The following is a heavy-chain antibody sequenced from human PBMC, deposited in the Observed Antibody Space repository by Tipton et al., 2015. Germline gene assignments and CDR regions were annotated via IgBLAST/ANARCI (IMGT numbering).Heavy chain of an antibody. V-gene: IGHV1-8*01. J-gene: IGHJ4*02. D-gene: IGHD2-21*01. Sequence: QLVQSGAEGKKPGASVKVSCKASGYTFASYDINWVRQSTGQGLEWMGSMNPNSGNTFYAQKFQGRVTMTGNTSISTAYMELSTLRSEDTAVYYCAVIAPFDHWGQGTLVTVSS. CDR2: MNPNSGNT. CDR1: GYTFASYD. CDR3: AVIAPFDH.